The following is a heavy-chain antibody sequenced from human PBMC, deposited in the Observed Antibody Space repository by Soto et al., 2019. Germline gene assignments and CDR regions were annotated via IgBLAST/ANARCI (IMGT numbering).Heavy chain of an antibody. CDR2: ISTSGTGT. Sequence: EVRLVESGGDLVQPGGSLRLYCAASGVTFSFNYYGMNWVRQAPGKGLEWVAHISTSGTGTLYADSVKGRFTISRDSAKNSLYLQMNSLRDEDTAVYYCTTDPHGDLDFDHWGQGTPVTVSS. CDR1: GVTFSFNYYG. D-gene: IGHD4-17*01. J-gene: IGHJ4*02. V-gene: IGHV3-48*02. CDR3: TTDPHGDLDFDH.